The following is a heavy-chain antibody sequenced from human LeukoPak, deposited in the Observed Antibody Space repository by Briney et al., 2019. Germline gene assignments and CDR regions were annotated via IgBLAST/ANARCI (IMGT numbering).Heavy chain of an antibody. Sequence: PGGSLRLSCAASGFTFSSYSMNWVRQAPGKGLEWVSSISSSSSYIYYADSVKGRFTISRDNAKNSLYLQMNSLRAEDTAVYYCARDQGERGYSYGFLKVLGYDYWGQGTLVTVSS. CDR1: GFTFSSYS. J-gene: IGHJ4*02. V-gene: IGHV3-21*01. CDR2: ISSSSSYI. CDR3: ARDQGERGYSYGFLKVLGYDY. D-gene: IGHD5-18*01.